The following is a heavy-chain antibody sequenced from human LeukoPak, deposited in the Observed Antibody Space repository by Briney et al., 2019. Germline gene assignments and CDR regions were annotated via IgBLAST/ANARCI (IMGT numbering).Heavy chain of an antibody. D-gene: IGHD3-3*01. CDR3: ARGGNDFWLLGYFDY. Sequence: ASVKVSCKASGYTFTGYYMHWGRQAPGQGLEWMGWINPNSGGTNYAQKFQGRVTMTRDTSISTAYMELSRLRSDDTAVYYCARGGNDFWLLGYFDYWGQGTLVTVSS. J-gene: IGHJ4*02. CDR2: INPNSGGT. CDR1: GYTFTGYY. V-gene: IGHV1-2*02.